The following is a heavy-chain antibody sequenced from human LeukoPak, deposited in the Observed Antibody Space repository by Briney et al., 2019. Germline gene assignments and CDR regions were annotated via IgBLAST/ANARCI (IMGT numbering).Heavy chain of an antibody. D-gene: IGHD2-2*02. CDR2: IYYSGST. Sequence: SQTLSLTCTVSGGSISSGGYYWSWIRQHPGKGLEWIGYIYYSGSTYYNPSLKSRVTISVDTSKNQFSLKLSSATAADTAVYYCARIIPAAISFDPWGQGTLVTVSS. CDR1: GGSISSGGYY. V-gene: IGHV4-31*03. CDR3: ARIIPAAISFDP. J-gene: IGHJ5*02.